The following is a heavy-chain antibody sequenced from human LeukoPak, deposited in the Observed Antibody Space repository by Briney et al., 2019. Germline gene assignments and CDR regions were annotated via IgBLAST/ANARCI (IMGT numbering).Heavy chain of an antibody. J-gene: IGHJ4*02. V-gene: IGHV3-15*01. CDR1: GFTFSYAW. CDR2: IFSKSDGGTT. D-gene: IGHD3-22*01. Sequence: GGSLRLSCAASGFTFSYAWMNWVRQAPGKGLEWVGRIFSKSDGGTTEYSVPVKGRFAISRDDSKKTLYLQMDSLKTEDTALYYCTTGRDHHDSSDFDDWGQGTLVTVAS. CDR3: TTGRDHHDSSDFDD.